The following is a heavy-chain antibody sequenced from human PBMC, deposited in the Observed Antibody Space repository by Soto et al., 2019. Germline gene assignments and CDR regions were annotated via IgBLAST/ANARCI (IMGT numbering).Heavy chain of an antibody. D-gene: IGHD6-13*01. CDR2: IDWDDDK. CDR3: ARIPIADAGHYYYGMDV. V-gene: IGHV2-70*01. J-gene: IGHJ6*02. CDR1: GFSLSTSGMC. Sequence: YGPTLVNPTQTLTLTCTFSGFSLSTSGMCVSWIRQPPGKALEWLALIDWDDDKYYSTSLKTRLTISKDTSKNQVVLTMTNMDPVDTATYYCARIPIADAGHYYYGMDVCGQGPTVTVSS.